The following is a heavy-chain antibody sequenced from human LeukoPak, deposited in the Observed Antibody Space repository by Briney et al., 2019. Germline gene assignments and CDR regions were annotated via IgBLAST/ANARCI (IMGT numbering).Heavy chain of an antibody. V-gene: IGHV4-4*02. CDR1: GGSISGTNW. D-gene: IGHD1-26*01. CDR2: ISLAGQT. J-gene: IGHJ4*02. CDR3: SRESGPFCPFGY. Sequence: SGTLSLTCGVSGGSISGTNWWSWVRQPPGQGLEWIGEISLAGQTNYNPSLNGRVTMSLDKSSNQLSLDLTSCYAADTATYFCSRESGPFCPFGYWGQGTLVIVSS.